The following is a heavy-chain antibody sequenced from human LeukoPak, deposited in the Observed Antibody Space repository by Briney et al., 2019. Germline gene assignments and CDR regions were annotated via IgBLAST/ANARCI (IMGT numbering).Heavy chain of an antibody. CDR2: ISYDGSNK. Sequence: GGSLRLSCAASGSTFSSYAMHWVRQAPGKGLEWVAVISYDGSNKYYADSVKGRFTISRDNSKNTLYLQMNSLRAEDTAVYYCARSFWSGYTPFDYWGQGTLVTVSS. J-gene: IGHJ4*02. D-gene: IGHD3-3*01. V-gene: IGHV3-30-3*01. CDR1: GSTFSSYA. CDR3: ARSFWSGYTPFDY.